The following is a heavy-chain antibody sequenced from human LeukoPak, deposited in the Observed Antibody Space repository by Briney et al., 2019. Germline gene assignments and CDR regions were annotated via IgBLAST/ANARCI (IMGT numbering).Heavy chain of an antibody. V-gene: IGHV1-18*04. CDR1: GYTFTSFG. CDR3: TRDHCRGDNCPSFDY. CDR2: IGAYNGNT. D-gene: IGHD2-15*01. Sequence: GASVKVSCKPSGYTFTSFGISWVRQAPGQGLEWMGWIGAYNGNTNYAQKFQGRVTMTTDTSTGTAYMDLRSLRSDDTAVYYCTRDHCRGDNCPSFDYWGQGTLVTVSS. J-gene: IGHJ4*02.